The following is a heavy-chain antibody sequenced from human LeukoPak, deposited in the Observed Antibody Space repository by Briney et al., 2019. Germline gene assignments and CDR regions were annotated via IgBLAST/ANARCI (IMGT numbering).Heavy chain of an antibody. CDR2: ISSSSSYI. Sequence: PGGSLRLSCAASGFTFSSYSMNWVRQAPGKGLEWVSSISSSSSYIYYADSVKGRFTISRDNAKNSLYLQMSSLRAEDTAVYYCARARLVPGNFDYWGQGTLVTVSS. CDR3: ARARLVPGNFDY. V-gene: IGHV3-21*01. CDR1: GFTFSSYS. J-gene: IGHJ4*02. D-gene: IGHD6-19*01.